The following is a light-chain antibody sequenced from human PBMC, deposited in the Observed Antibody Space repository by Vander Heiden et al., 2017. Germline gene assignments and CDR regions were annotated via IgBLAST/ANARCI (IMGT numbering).Light chain of an antibody. CDR2: DAS. CDR1: QSVSSY. CDR3: QLHSYWPVPT. J-gene: IGKJ4*01. V-gene: IGKV3-11*01. Sequence: DIVLTQSPATLSLSPGERATLSCRASQSVSSYLAWYQQKPCQAPRLLIYDASNRATGIPARFSGSGYGTDFTLTISSREPEDFAVYYCQLHSYWPVPTFGGGTKVEIK.